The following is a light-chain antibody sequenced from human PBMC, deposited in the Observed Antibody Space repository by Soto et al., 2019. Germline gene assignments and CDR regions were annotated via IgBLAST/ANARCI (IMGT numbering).Light chain of an antibody. V-gene: IGKV3-20*01. CDR3: QQYDYSPRT. Sequence: EIVMTQSPATLSVSPGDRATLSFRSGLSLPSRSLAWYQQRPGQAPRVLISAASTRAADIPDRFSGSGSGTDFTLTINRLEPEDFAVYYCQQYDYSPRTFGQGTKVDIK. J-gene: IGKJ1*01. CDR1: LSLPSRS. CDR2: AAS.